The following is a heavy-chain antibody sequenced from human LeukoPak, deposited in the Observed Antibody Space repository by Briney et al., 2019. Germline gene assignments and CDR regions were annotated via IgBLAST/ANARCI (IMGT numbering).Heavy chain of an antibody. Sequence: GGSLRLSCAASGFTFSTYWMGWVRQAPGKGLEWVSSISSSSSYIYYADSVKGRFTISRDNAKNSLYLQMNSLRAEDTAVYYCARDTNPLWFGELNDAFDIWGQGTMVTVSS. D-gene: IGHD3-10*01. CDR2: ISSSSSYI. J-gene: IGHJ3*02. CDR3: ARDTNPLWFGELNDAFDI. CDR1: GFTFSTYW. V-gene: IGHV3-21*01.